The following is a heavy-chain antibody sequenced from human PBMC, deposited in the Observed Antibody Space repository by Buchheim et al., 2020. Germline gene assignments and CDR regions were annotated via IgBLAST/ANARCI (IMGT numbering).Heavy chain of an antibody. CDR1: GFTFRSYG. J-gene: IGHJ4*02. Sequence: QVPLMESGGGVVQPGKSLRLSCAASGFTFRSYGMHWVRQFPGKGLDWVAVIWHDGSTKYYADSVKGRFTISRNNSNNTSYLEMNSLRAEDTAVYYCARGQRWLQLPGFWGQGIL. CDR2: IWHDGSTK. V-gene: IGHV3-33*01. CDR3: ARGQRWLQLPGF. D-gene: IGHD5-24*01.